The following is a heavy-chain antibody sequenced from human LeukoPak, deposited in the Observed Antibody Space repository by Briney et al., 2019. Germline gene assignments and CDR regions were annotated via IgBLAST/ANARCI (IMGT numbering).Heavy chain of an antibody. CDR2: ISGSGGST. CDR3: ARGWELRYFDY. V-gene: IGHV3-23*01. Sequence: GGSLRLSCAASGFTFSSYAMSWVRQAPGKGLEWVSAISGSGGSTYFADSVKGRFTISRDNAKNSLYLQMNSLRAEDTALYHCARGWELRYFDYWGQGTLVTVSS. D-gene: IGHD1-26*01. CDR1: GFTFSSYA. J-gene: IGHJ4*02.